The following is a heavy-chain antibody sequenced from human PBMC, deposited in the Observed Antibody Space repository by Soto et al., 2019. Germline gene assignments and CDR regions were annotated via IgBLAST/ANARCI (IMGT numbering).Heavy chain of an antibody. V-gene: IGHV4-34*04. J-gene: IGHJ5*02. Sequence: QVQLQQWGAGLLKPSETLSLTCGVYGGSFSGNYWSWIRQPPGEGLEWIGEINPSGSTNNSSSPRGRASIAADTSKNQFSLNLSSVIAADTAVYYCARGREGGGASWGQGTLVTVSS. CDR1: GGSFSGNY. CDR2: INPSGST. CDR3: ARGREGGGAS. D-gene: IGHD1-26*01.